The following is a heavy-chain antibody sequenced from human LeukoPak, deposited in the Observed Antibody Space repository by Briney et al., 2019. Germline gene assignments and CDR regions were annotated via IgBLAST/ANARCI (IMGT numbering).Heavy chain of an antibody. J-gene: IGHJ3*02. V-gene: IGHV3-30*02. CDR2: IRYDGSNK. Sequence: GGSLRLSCAASGFTFSSYGMHWVRQAPGKGLEWVAFIRYDGSNKYYADSVKGRFTISRDNSKNTLYLQMNSLRAEDTAVYYSAKDDGKLGRVVLTADDAFDIWGQGTMVTVSS. D-gene: IGHD2-2*01. CDR3: AKDDGKLGRVVLTADDAFDI. CDR1: GFTFSSYG.